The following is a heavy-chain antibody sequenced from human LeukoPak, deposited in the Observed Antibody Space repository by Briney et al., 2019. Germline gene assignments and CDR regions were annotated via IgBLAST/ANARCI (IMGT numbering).Heavy chain of an antibody. CDR3: AREMQQLVQNWFDP. CDR2: ISAYNGNT. Sequence: GASVKVSCKASGYTFTSYGISWVRPAPGQGLEWMGWISAYNGNTNYAQKLQGRVTVTTDTSTSTAYMELRSLRSDDTAVYYCAREMQQLVQNWFDPWGQGTLVTVSS. CDR1: GYTFTSYG. J-gene: IGHJ5*02. D-gene: IGHD6-13*01. V-gene: IGHV1-18*01.